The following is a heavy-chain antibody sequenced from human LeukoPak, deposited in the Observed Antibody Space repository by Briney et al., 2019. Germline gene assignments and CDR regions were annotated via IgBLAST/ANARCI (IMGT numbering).Heavy chain of an antibody. Sequence: GGSLRLSCAASGFTFSSYSMNWVRQAPGKGREWVSYISSSSSTIYYADSVKGRFTISRDNAKNSLYLQMNSLRAEDTAVYYCAKGSGSYWGQGTLVTVSS. CDR2: ISSSSSTI. D-gene: IGHD3-10*01. CDR3: AKGSGSY. V-gene: IGHV3-48*01. CDR1: GFTFSSYS. J-gene: IGHJ4*02.